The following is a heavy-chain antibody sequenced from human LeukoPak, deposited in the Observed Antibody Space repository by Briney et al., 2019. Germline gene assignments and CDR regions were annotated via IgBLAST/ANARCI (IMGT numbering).Heavy chain of an antibody. D-gene: IGHD7-27*01. Sequence: SETLSLTCTVSGYSISNEYYWGWSRQPPGKGLEGIGSIYHSGATYYNPSLKSRVTISVDTSKNQFSLKVSSVTAADTAVYYCARGSRGDGAAFDTWGQGTMVTVSS. CDR2: IYHSGAT. V-gene: IGHV4-38-2*02. J-gene: IGHJ3*02. CDR3: ARGSRGDGAAFDT. CDR1: GYSISNEYY.